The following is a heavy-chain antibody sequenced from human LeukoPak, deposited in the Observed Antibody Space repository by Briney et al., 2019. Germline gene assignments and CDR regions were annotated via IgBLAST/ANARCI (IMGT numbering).Heavy chain of an antibody. CDR1: GFTFSSYA. J-gene: IGHJ6*02. Sequence: GGSLRLSCAASGFTFSSYAMSWVRPAPGKGLEWVSAISGSGGSTYYADSVKGRFTISRDNSKNTLYLQMNSLRAEDTAVYYCAKVHDSSGYSYYGMDVWGQGTTVTVSS. CDR2: ISGSGGST. D-gene: IGHD3-22*01. V-gene: IGHV3-23*01. CDR3: AKVHDSSGYSYYGMDV.